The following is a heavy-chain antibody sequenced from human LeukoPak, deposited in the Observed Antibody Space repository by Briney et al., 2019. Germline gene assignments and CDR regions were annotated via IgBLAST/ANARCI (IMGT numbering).Heavy chain of an antibody. CDR1: GYTFTSYG. V-gene: IGHV1-18*01. CDR2: ISAYNGNT. J-gene: IGHJ6*03. Sequence: ASVKVSCKASGYTFTSYGISWVRQAPGQGLEWMGWISAYNGNTNYAQKLQGRVTMTTDTSTSTAYMELRSLRSDDTAVYYCAEDTQPPYCSGTSCSWYYHYYMDVWGKGTTVTVSS. D-gene: IGHD2-2*01. CDR3: AEDTQPPYCSGTSCSWYYHYYMDV.